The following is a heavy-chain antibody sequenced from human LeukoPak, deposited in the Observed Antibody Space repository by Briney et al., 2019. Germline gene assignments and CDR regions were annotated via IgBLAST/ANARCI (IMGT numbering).Heavy chain of an antibody. CDR2: FDPEDGET. CDR3: ARAPYRGNGMDV. D-gene: IGHD1-26*01. Sequence: ASVKVSCKVSGYTLTELSMHWVRQAPGKGLEWMGGFDPEDGETIYAQKFQGRVTMTEDTSTDTAYMELSSLRSEDTAVYYCARAPYRGNGMDVWGQGTTVTVSS. V-gene: IGHV1-24*01. CDR1: GYTLTELS. J-gene: IGHJ6*02.